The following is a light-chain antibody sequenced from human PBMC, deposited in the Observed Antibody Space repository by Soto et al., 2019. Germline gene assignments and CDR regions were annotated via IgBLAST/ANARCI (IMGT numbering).Light chain of an antibody. CDR1: NGVSGW. J-gene: IGKJ3*01. V-gene: IGKV1-12*01. Sequence: IQMTQSPSSLSASVGDTVTLIFQTGNGVSGWLAWFQQKPGKAPTLLIYTVSNLQSGVPSRFSGSGSGTDFSLTITNLQPEDFATYFCQQGKTFPFTFGPGTKVEVK. CDR3: QQGKTFPFT. CDR2: TVS.